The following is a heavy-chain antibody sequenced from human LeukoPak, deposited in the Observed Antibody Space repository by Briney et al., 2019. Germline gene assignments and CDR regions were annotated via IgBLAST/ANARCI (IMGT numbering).Heavy chain of an antibody. CDR2: INHSGCT. V-gene: IGHV4-34*01. Sequence: SETLSLTCAVYGGSFSGYYWSWIRQPPGKGLEWIGEINHSGCTNYNPSLKSRVTISVDTSKNQFSLKLSSVTAADTAVYYCARGRPLYYDILTGYPNPLYYYYGMDVWGQGTTVTVSS. D-gene: IGHD3-9*01. CDR3: ARGRPLYYDILTGYPNPLYYYYGMDV. CDR1: GGSFSGYY. J-gene: IGHJ6*02.